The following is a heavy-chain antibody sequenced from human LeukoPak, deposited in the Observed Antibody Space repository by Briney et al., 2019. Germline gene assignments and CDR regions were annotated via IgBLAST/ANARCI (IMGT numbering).Heavy chain of an antibody. J-gene: IGHJ4*02. V-gene: IGHV1-69*13. CDR1: GGAFSSYA. CDR3: ARSLGYSYGYGTADY. D-gene: IGHD5-18*01. Sequence: ASVKVSRKASGGAFSSYAIRWVREAPGQGLEWMVGIIPIFGTANYAQKFQGRVTITADESTSVAYMELSSLRSEDTAVYYCARSLGYSYGYGTADYWGQGTLVTVSS. CDR2: IIPIFGTA.